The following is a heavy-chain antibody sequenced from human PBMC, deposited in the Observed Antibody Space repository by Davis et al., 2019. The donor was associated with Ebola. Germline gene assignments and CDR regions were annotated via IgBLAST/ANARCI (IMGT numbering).Heavy chain of an antibody. CDR3: ARRSPYGAYEGGWYFDL. D-gene: IGHD4-17*01. Sequence: GGSLRLSCKGSEYSFTNYWIGWVRQLPGKGLEWLGIIYPGDSDTRYSPSFLGQVTISVDKSIGTAYLQWSSLKASDTAMYYCARRSPYGAYEGGWYFDLWGRGTLVTVSS. V-gene: IGHV5-51*01. CDR2: IYPGDSDT. CDR1: EYSFTNYW. J-gene: IGHJ2*01.